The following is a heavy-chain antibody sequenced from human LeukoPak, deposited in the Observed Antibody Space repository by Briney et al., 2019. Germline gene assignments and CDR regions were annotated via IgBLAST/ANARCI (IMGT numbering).Heavy chain of an antibody. V-gene: IGHV3-48*01. D-gene: IGHD3-3*01. J-gene: IGHJ4*02. CDR3: ASVDFWSGYPWNY. CDR2: ISSSSSTI. CDR1: GFTFSSYW. Sequence: PGGSLRLSCAASGFTFSSYWMSWVRQAPGKGLEWVSYISSSSSTIYYADSVKGRFTISRDNAKNSLYLQMNSLRAEDTAVYYCASVDFWSGYPWNYWGQGTLVTVSS.